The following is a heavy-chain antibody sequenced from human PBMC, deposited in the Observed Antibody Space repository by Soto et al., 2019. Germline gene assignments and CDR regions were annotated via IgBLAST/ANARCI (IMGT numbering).Heavy chain of an antibody. J-gene: IGHJ4*02. D-gene: IGHD3-10*01. CDR3: AKVHLYYYGSGFDY. Sequence: PGGSLRLSCAASGFTFSSYGMHWVRQAPGKGLEWVAVISYDGSNKYYADSVKGRFTISRDNSKNTLYLQMNSLRAEDTAVYYCAKVHLYYYGSGFDYWGQGTLVTVSS. CDR1: GFTFSSYG. CDR2: ISYDGSNK. V-gene: IGHV3-30*18.